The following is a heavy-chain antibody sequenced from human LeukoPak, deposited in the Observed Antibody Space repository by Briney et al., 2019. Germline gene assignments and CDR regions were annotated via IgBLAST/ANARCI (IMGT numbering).Heavy chain of an antibody. CDR3: ASPIIAAAGDDAFDI. CDR2: IYYSGST. Sequence: SETLSLTCTVSGGSMSSYYWTWIRQPPGKGLEWIGYIYYSGSTTYNPSLKSRVTISVDTSKNLFSLKLTSVTAADTAVYYCASPIIAAAGDDAFDIWGQGTMVTVSS. CDR1: GGSMSSYY. J-gene: IGHJ3*02. V-gene: IGHV4-59*08. D-gene: IGHD6-13*01.